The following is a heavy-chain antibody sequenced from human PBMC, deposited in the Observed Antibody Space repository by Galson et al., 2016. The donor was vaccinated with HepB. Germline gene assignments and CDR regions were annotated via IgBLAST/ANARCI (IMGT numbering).Heavy chain of an antibody. CDR2: ISSRSNTI. J-gene: IGHJ4*02. D-gene: IGHD6-19*01. CDR3: AKGHSSGWYGYFDY. Sequence: SLRLSCAASGFTFSNYSMNWVRQAPGKGLEWASYISSRSNTIYYAESVKGRFTVSRDNSKNTLYLQMNSLRPEDTAVYYCAKGHSSGWYGYFDYWGQGTLVTVSS. CDR1: GFTFSNYS. V-gene: IGHV3-48*01.